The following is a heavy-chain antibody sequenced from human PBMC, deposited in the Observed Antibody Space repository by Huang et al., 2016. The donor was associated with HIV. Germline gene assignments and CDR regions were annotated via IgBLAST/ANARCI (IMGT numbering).Heavy chain of an antibody. V-gene: IGHV3-43*01. D-gene: IGHD3-16*02. J-gene: IGHJ4*02. CDR1: GFTFDDYT. Sequence: EVQLVESGGVVVQPGGSLRLSCSGSGFTFDDYTMHGVRQAPGKGLEWVSLIRWDGFTTVYTDSVKGRFTVSRDNSKNSLYLQMNNLRTEDTAIYYCAKDYGRYSNYFDYWGQGTLVTVSS. CDR3: AKDYGRYSNYFDY. CDR2: IRWDGFTT.